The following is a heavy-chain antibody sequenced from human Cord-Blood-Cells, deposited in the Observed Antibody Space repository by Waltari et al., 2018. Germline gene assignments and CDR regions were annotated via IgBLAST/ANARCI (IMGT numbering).Heavy chain of an antibody. V-gene: IGHV1-69*01. J-gene: IGHJ3*02. CDR2: IIPIFGTA. D-gene: IGHD3-16*01. Sequence: QGLEWMGVIIPIFGTANYAQKFQGRVTITADESTSTAYMELSSLRSEDTAVYYCARMGLAGGGPGAFDIWGQGTMVTVSS. CDR3: ARMGLAGGGPGAFDI.